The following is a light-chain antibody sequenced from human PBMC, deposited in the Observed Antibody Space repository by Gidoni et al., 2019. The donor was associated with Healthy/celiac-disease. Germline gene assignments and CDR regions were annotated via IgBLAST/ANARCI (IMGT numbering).Light chain of an antibody. CDR3: QQYNIYPYT. CDR1: QSISSW. V-gene: IGKV1-5*03. CDR2: KAS. J-gene: IGKJ2*01. Sequence: DIQMTQSPSTLSASVGDRVTITCRASQSISSWLAWYQQKPGKAPNLLIYKASSLESGVPSRFSGSGSGAEFTLTSSSLQPDDFATYYCQQYNIYPYTFAQGTKLEIK.